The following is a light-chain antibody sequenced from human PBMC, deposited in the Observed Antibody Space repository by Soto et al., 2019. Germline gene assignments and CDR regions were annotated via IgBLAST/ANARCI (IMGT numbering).Light chain of an antibody. CDR2: GAS. CDR1: QSVSSS. V-gene: IGKV3-15*01. J-gene: IGKJ1*01. CDR3: QQYNNWPPFT. Sequence: EIVMTQSPATLSVSPGERATLSYRASQSVSSSLAWYQQKPGQAPRLLIYGASTRATGIPARFSGSGSGTEFTLTINSLQSEDFAVYYCQQYNNWPPFTFGQGTKVEIK.